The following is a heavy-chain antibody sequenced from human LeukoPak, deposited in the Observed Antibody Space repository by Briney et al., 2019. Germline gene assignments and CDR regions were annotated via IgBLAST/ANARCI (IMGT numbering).Heavy chain of an antibody. CDR2: IWYDGSNK. J-gene: IGHJ4*02. V-gene: IGHV3-33*03. CDR3: AKDSIAVAGRIFDY. CDR1: GFTFSSYA. Sequence: GGSLRLSCAASGFTFSSYAMSWVRQAPGKGLEWVAIIWYDGSNKYYADSVKGRFTISRDKSKSTLSLQMNSLRAEDTAVYYCAKDSIAVAGRIFDYWGQGTLVTVSS. D-gene: IGHD6-19*01.